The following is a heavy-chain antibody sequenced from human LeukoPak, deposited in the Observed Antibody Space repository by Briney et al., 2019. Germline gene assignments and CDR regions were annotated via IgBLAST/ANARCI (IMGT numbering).Heavy chain of an antibody. J-gene: IGHJ3*02. V-gene: IGHV4-34*01. Sequence: SETLSLTCAVYGGSFSGYYWSWIRQPPGKGPEWIGEINHSGSTNYNPSLKSRVTISVDTSKNQFSLKLSSVTAADTAVYYCARDPTMVRGVPSDAFDIWGQGTMVTVSS. D-gene: IGHD3-10*01. CDR1: GGSFSGYY. CDR2: INHSGST. CDR3: ARDPTMVRGVPSDAFDI.